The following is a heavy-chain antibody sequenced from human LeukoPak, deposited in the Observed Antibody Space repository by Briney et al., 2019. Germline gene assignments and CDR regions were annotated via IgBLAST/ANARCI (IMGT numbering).Heavy chain of an antibody. V-gene: IGHV4-59*08. CDR3: ASLNGSGYYFDY. J-gene: IGHJ4*02. D-gene: IGHD3-3*01. Sequence: SETLSLTCIVSGGSIGSYYWSWIRQPPGKGLEWIGYIYYTGTTGYNPSLKSRVTISIDTSKNQFSLKLSSATAADAAVYYCASLNGSGYYFDYWGQGTLVIVSS. CDR1: GGSIGSYY. CDR2: IYYTGTT.